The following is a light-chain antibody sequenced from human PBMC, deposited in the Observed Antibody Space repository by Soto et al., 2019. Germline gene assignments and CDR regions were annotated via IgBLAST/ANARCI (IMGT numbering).Light chain of an antibody. J-gene: IGLJ2*01. V-gene: IGLV2-14*01. CDR3: STYTNSIAV. CDR1: SSDIGTYNY. Sequence: QSVLTQPASVSGSPGQSITISCTGTSSDIGTYNYVSWYQQHPGKAPKLMIYEVRNRPSGVSIRFSGSKSGKTASLTISGLQAEDEAHYYCSTYTNSIAVFGGGTKLNVL. CDR2: EVR.